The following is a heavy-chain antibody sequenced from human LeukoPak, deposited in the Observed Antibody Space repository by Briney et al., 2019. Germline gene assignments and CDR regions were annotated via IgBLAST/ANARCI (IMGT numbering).Heavy chain of an antibody. CDR1: GGSISSGGYS. D-gene: IGHD3-10*01. CDR3: ASWFEYYFDY. Sequence: PSETLSLTCAVSGGSISSGGYSWSWIRQPPGKGLEWIGYIYHSGSTYYNPSLKSRVTISVDRSKNQFSLKLSTVTAADTAVYYCASWFEYYFDYWGQGTLVTVSS. CDR2: IYHSGST. V-gene: IGHV4-30-2*01. J-gene: IGHJ4*02.